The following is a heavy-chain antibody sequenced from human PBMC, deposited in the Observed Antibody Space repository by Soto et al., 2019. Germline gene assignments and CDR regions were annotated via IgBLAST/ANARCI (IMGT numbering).Heavy chain of an antibody. V-gene: IGHV1-18*01. J-gene: IGHJ4*02. CDR3: ARNLDGAGSYFTDY. D-gene: IGHD3-10*01. CDR2: TSAFIGQG. CDR1: GYSFTRTG. Sequence: ASVKVSRKASGYSFTRTGIFWVRQDPRQGPEWLGWTSAFIGQGKYALKPQGRVTMTLNTSTTTEQMDLRGLPCDDPADYCCARNLDGAGSYFTDYWGQGTLVTVSS.